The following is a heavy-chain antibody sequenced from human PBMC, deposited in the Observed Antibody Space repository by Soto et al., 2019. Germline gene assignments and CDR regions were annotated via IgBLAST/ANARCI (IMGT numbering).Heavy chain of an antibody. J-gene: IGHJ6*02. CDR1: GGSISSYY. CDR2: IYYSGST. D-gene: IGHD6-13*01. CDR3: ASSNIAAAGFYYYGMDV. V-gene: IGHV4-59*01. Sequence: PSETLSPTCTVSGGSISSYYWSWIRQPPGKGLEWIGYIYYSGSTNYNPSLKSRVTISVDTSKNQFSLKLSSVTAADTAVYYCASSNIAAAGFYYYGMDVWGRGTTVTVSS.